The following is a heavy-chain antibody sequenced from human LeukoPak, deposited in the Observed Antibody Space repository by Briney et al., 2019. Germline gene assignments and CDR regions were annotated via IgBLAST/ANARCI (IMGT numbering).Heavy chain of an antibody. CDR2: ISSTGTT. CDR3: TTLTHSLYNWFDP. Sequence: SSETLSLTCTVSGGSISSTNYDWDWIHQPPGEGLEWIGTISSTGTTYYSTSLKSRVTISVATSKNQFSLNLTSVTAADTAMYYCTTLTHSLYNWFDPWGQGTLVTVSS. V-gene: IGHV4-39*01. CDR1: GGSISSTNYD. J-gene: IGHJ5*02.